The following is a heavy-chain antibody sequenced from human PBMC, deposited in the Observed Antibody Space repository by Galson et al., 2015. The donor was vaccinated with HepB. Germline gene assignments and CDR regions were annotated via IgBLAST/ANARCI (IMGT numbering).Heavy chain of an antibody. V-gene: IGHV3-9*01. CDR1: EFTFTDYA. D-gene: IGHD3-3*01. CDR2: ISWNSGSI. J-gene: IGHJ3*02. Sequence: SVRLSCAASEFTFTDYAMQWVRQARGKGLEWVSGISWNSGSIDYADYVKGRFTITRDNSNNSLYLQMNSLRPEDTALYYCAKGAYYDFRGAFDIWGQGTMVTVSS. CDR3: AKGAYYDFRGAFDI.